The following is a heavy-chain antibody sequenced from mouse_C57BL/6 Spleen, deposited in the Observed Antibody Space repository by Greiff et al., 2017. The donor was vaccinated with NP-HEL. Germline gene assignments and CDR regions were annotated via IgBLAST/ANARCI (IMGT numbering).Heavy chain of an antibody. J-gene: IGHJ2*01. V-gene: IGHV1-15*01. Sequence: VQLQQSGAELVRPGASVTLSCKASGYTFTDYEMHWVKQTPVHGLEWIGAIDPEAGGTAYNQKFKGKAILTADKSSSTAYMELRSLTSEDSAVYYCTREGKISYGNYFDYWGQGTTLTVSS. CDR3: TREGKISYGNYFDY. CDR2: IDPEAGGT. CDR1: GYTFTDYE. D-gene: IGHD2-1*01.